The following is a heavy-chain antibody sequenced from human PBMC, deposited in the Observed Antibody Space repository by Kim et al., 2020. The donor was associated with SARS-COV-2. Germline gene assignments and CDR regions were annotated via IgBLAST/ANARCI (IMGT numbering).Heavy chain of an antibody. D-gene: IGHD3-22*01. Sequence: SETLSLTCTVSGGSISSYYWSWIRQPPGKGLEWIGYIYYSGSTNYNPSLKSRVTISVDTSKNQFSLKLSSVTAADTAVYYCARGPYYYDSSGYYPLFYDWGQGTLVTVSS. CDR1: GGSISSYY. J-gene: IGHJ4*02. CDR3: ARGPYYYDSSGYYPLFYD. CDR2: IYYSGST. V-gene: IGHV4-59*13.